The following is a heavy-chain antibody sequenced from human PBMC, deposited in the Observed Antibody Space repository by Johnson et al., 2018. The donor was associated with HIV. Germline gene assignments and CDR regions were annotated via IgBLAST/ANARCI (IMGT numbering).Heavy chain of an antibody. CDR1: GFTFSDYY. J-gene: IGHJ3*01. D-gene: IGHD6-19*01. CDR3: VRDLRNSGWSNGVDV. V-gene: IGHV3-11*01. Sequence: VQLVESGGGVVQPGRSLRLSCAASGFTFSDYYMSWIRQAPGKGLEWVSHISSRSGPISYSDSVKGRFTISRDNAKNSLYLQMNSLKTEDTAVYYCVRDLRNSGWSNGVDVWGQGTMVTVSS. CDR2: ISSRSGPI.